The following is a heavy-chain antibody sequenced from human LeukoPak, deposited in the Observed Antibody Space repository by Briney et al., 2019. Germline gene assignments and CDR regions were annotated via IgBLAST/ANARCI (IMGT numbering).Heavy chain of an antibody. D-gene: IGHD6-13*01. CDR3: ARADSSSWYGYSYYHMDV. CDR1: GYTFTNYD. Sequence: ASVKVSCKASGYTFTNYDINWVRQATGQGLEWMGWMNPNSGNTGYAQKFQDRVTITRNTSISTAYMELSSLRSEDTAVYYCARADSSSWYGYSYYHMDVWGKGTTVTVSS. CDR2: MNPNSGNT. J-gene: IGHJ6*03. V-gene: IGHV1-8*03.